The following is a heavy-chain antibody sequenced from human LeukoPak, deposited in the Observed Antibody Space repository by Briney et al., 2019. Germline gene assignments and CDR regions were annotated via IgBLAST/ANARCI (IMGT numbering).Heavy chain of an antibody. CDR3: ARECSSSCYLVIDY. CDR2: IKQDGSEK. D-gene: IGHD6-13*01. Sequence: GGSLRLACAASGFTFSSYWMSWVRQAPGKGLEWVANIKQDGSEKYYVDSVKGRFTISRDNAKNSLYLQMNSLRAEDTAVYYCARECSSSCYLVIDYWGQGTLVTVSS. CDR1: GFTFSSYW. V-gene: IGHV3-7*01. J-gene: IGHJ4*02.